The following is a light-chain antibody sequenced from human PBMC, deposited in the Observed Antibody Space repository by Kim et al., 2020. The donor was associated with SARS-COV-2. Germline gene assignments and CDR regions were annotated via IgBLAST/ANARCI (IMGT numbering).Light chain of an antibody. CDR1: QSVSKNY. V-gene: IGKV3-20*01. J-gene: IGKJ2*01. Sequence: EIVLTQSPGTLSVSPGERATLSCRASQSVSKNYLAWYQQKPGQAPRLLIHGASSRATGIPDRFSGSGSGTDFTLTISRLEPEDFAVYYCQQYGSSPPYTFGQGTKVDIK. CDR3: QQYGSSPPYT. CDR2: GAS.